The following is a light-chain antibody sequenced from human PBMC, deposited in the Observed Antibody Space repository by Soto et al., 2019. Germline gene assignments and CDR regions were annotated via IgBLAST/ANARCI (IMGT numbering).Light chain of an antibody. CDR2: SNS. Sequence: QPVLTQPPSASGTPGQRVTISCSGSSSNVGSNTVNWYQQLPGTAPKLLMYSNSQRPSGVPDRFSGSKSGTSASLAISGLQSEDEADYYCAAWDDSLNGVVFGGGTKLTVL. CDR3: AAWDDSLNGVV. CDR1: SSNVGSNT. J-gene: IGLJ2*01. V-gene: IGLV1-44*01.